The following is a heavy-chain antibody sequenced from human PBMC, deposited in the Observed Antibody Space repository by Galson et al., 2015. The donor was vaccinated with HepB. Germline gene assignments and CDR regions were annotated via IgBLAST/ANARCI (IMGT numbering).Heavy chain of an antibody. D-gene: IGHD1-26*01. CDR3: ARCGRVPPYFYGLNV. V-gene: IGHV1-18*04. CDR1: GYTFANFE. J-gene: IGHJ6*02. CDR2: IAADNSKT. Sequence: SVKVSCKASGYTFANFEIAWVRQAPGQGLEWMGRIAADNSKTNYAENFQGRVTMTADTSTSTVYMELRSLRSDDTATYYCARCGRVPPYFYGLNVWGQGTTVTVSS.